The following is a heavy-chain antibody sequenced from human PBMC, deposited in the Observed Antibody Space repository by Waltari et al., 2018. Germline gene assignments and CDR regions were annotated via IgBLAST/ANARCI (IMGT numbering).Heavy chain of an antibody. CDR3: ARGQGPVWELPNY. Sequence: VQLLESGGGLVQPGGSLRLSGAASGFTFSSYAMSWVRQAPGKGLEWVAVISYDGSNKYYADSVKGRFTISRDNSKNTLYLQMNSLRAEDTAVYYCARGQGPVWELPNYWGQGTLVTVSS. CDR2: ISYDGSNK. D-gene: IGHD1-26*01. J-gene: IGHJ4*02. V-gene: IGHV3-30*04. CDR1: GFTFSSYA.